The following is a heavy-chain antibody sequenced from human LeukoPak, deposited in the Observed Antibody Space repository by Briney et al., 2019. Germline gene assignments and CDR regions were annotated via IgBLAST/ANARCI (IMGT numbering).Heavy chain of an antibody. CDR2: ISGSGGST. CDR1: GFTFSSYA. J-gene: IGHJ4*01. D-gene: IGHD6-6*01. V-gene: IGHV3-23*01. CDR3: QARHGY. Sequence: PGGSLRLSCAASGFTFSSYAMIWVRQAPGKGLEWVPAISGSGGSTYYADSVKGRFTVSRDNSKNTLYLQMESLRVEDTAVYYCQARHGYWGHGTLVTVSS.